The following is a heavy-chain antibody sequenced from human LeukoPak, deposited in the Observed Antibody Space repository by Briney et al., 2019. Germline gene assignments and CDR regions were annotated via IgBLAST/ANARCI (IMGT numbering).Heavy chain of an antibody. CDR2: IYYSGTT. J-gene: IGHJ4*02. D-gene: IGHD3-16*01. CDR1: GDSISNYY. CDR3: ARDRSLGIIDH. V-gene: IGHV4-59*01. Sequence: PSETLSLTCIVSGDSISNYYWSWIRQPPGKGLEWIGCIYYSGTTKYNPSLKSRVTISVDASKNHFSLNLTSVTAADTAVYYCARDRSLGIIDHWGQGTLVTVSS.